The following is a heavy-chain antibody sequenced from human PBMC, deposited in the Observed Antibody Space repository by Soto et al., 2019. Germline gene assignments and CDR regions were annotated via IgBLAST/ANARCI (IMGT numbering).Heavy chain of an antibody. CDR3: ARGRVRGSEHYYGMDV. Sequence: SVKVSCKASGGTFSSYAISWVRQAPGQGLEWMGGIIPIFGTANYAQKFQGRVTMTRSTSISTAYMELSSLRSEDTAVYYCARGRVRGSEHYYGMDVWGQGTTVTVSS. J-gene: IGHJ6*02. D-gene: IGHD3-10*01. CDR1: GGTFSSYA. CDR2: IIPIFGTA. V-gene: IGHV1-69*05.